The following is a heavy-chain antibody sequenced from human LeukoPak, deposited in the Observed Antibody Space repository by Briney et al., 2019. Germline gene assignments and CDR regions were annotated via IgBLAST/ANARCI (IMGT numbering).Heavy chain of an antibody. V-gene: IGHV1-2*06. J-gene: IGHJ6*03. CDR1: GYTFIDYC. D-gene: IGHD1-20*01. CDR2: INPNSGGT. CDR3: ASEYNWNDPAYYYYMDV. Sequence: ASMKVSCKASGYTFIDYCIHWVRQAPGQGLEWMGRINPNSGGTNYAQKFQGRVTMTSDTSISTAYMELSSLRSDDTAVYYCASEYNWNDPAYYYYMDVWGKGTTVTVSS.